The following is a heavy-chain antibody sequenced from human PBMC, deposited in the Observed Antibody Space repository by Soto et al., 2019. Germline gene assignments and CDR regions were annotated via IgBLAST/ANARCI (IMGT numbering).Heavy chain of an antibody. V-gene: IGHV4-34*01. Sequence: SETLSLTCAVYGGPFSGYYWSWIRQPPWKGLEWIGEINHSGSTNYNPSLKSRVTISVDTSKNQFSLKLTSVTAADTAVYYCARDNLDFWSLYPLAFDYWGQGALVTVSS. J-gene: IGHJ4*02. CDR2: INHSGST. D-gene: IGHD3-3*01. CDR1: GGPFSGYY. CDR3: ARDNLDFWSLYPLAFDY.